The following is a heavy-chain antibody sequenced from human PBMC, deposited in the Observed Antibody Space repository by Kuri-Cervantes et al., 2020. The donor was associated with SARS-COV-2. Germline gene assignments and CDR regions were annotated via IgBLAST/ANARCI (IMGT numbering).Heavy chain of an antibody. J-gene: IGHJ4*02. D-gene: IGHD2-8*01. CDR3: ARQYCTNGVCYTPFDY. Sequence: GSLRLSCTVSGYSISSSYYWGWIRQPPGKGLEWIGSIYYSGSTYYNPSLKSRVTISVDTSKNQFSLKLSSVTAADTAVYYCARQYCTNGVCYTPFDYWGQGTLVTVSS. CDR2: IYYSGST. CDR1: GYSISSSYY. V-gene: IGHV4-39*01.